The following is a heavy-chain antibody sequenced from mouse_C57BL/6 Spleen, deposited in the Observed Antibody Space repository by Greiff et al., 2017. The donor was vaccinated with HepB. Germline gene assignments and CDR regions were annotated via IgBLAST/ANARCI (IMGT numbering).Heavy chain of an antibody. CDR2: INPSTGGT. J-gene: IGHJ2*01. Sequence: EVQLVESGPELVKPGASVKISCKASGYSFTGYYMNWVKQSPEKSLEWIGEINPSTGGTTYNQKFKAKGTLTVDKSSSTAYMQLKSLTSEDSAVYYCARSSHFDYWGQGTTLTVSS. V-gene: IGHV1-42*01. CDR3: ARSSHFDY. CDR1: GYSFTGYY.